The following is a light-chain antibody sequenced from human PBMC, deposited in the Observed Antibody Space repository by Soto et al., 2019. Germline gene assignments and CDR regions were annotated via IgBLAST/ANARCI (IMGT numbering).Light chain of an antibody. CDR1: QSIGDW. CDR3: HQYATSWT. J-gene: IGKJ1*01. V-gene: IGKV1-5*03. Sequence: QMTQSPSTLSASVGDRVTITCRASQSIGDWLAWYQQKPGKAPKLLIYKASSLEYGVPSRFSGSGSGTGFTLTITGLQPDDSATYYCHQYATSWTFGQGTKVEI. CDR2: KAS.